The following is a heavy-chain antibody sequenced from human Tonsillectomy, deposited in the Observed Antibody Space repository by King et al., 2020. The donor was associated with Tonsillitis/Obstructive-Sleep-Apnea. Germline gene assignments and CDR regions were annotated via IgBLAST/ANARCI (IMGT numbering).Heavy chain of an antibody. CDR2: ISHRGST. J-gene: IGHJ4*02. D-gene: IGHD2-8*01. Sequence: VQLQQWGAGLLKPSETLSLTCAVYGGSFSGYYWSWVRQPPGKGLEWIGEISHRGSTSYNPSLKSRVTISLDMSKNQFSLKLRSVTAADTAVYYCARGAQWGYWGQGTLVTVSS. CDR3: ARGAQWGY. CDR1: GGSFSGYY. V-gene: IGHV4-34*01.